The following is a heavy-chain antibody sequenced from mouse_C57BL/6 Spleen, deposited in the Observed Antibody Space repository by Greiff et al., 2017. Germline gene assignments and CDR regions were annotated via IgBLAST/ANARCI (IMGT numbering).Heavy chain of an antibody. V-gene: IGHV1-19*01. CDR1: GYTFTDYY. Sequence: EVQLQQSGPVLVKPGASVKMSCKASGYTFTDYYMNWVKQSHGKSLEWIGVINPYNGGTSYNQKFKGKATLTVDKSSSTAYMELNSLTSEDSAVYYSARRAVVAGDAMDYWGQGTSVTVSS. CDR2: INPYNGGT. J-gene: IGHJ4*01. CDR3: ARRAVVAGDAMDY. D-gene: IGHD1-1*01.